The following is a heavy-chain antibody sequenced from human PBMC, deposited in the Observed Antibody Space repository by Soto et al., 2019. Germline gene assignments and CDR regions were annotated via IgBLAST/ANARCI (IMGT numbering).Heavy chain of an antibody. D-gene: IGHD5-12*01. Sequence: QVHLQESGPGLVKPSGTLSLTCAVSGASVSSSHWWTWVRKPPGKGLEWIGEIYHVGFTSYTPSLKSRVSMSIDQSRNQFSLKLSSVTAADTAVYYCARVRPTTSTRPDAVLYYFDYWGQGTLVTVSS. CDR3: ARVRPTTSTRPDAVLYYFDY. CDR1: GASVSSSHW. J-gene: IGHJ4*02. V-gene: IGHV4-4*02. CDR2: IYHVGFT.